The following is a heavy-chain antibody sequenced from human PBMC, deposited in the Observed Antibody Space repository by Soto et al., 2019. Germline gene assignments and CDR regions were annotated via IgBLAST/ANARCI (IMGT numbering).Heavy chain of an antibody. J-gene: IGHJ5*02. V-gene: IGHV1-58*01. D-gene: IGHD3-10*01. CDR3: ARVLPPFDP. CDR1: GFTFTSSA. CDR2: IVVGSGNT. Sequence: GASVKVSCKASGFTFTSSAVQWVRQARGQRLEWIGWIVVGSGNTNYAQKFQERVTMTTDTSTSTAYMELRSLRSDDTAVYYCARVLPPFDPWGQGTLVTVSS.